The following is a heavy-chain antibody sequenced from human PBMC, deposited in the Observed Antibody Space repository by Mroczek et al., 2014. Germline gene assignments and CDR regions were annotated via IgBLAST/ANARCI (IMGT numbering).Heavy chain of an antibody. CDR2: INPNSGGT. Sequence: QVQLVESGAEVKKPGASVKVSCKASGYTFTGYYMHWVRQAPGQGLEWMGWINPNSGGTNYAQKFQGRVTMTRDTSISTAYMELSRLRSDDTAVYYCARGVGGSYYAGMDWFDPVGPGNPGPPSP. CDR3: ARGVGGSYYAGMDWFDP. J-gene: IGHJ5*02. D-gene: IGHD1-26*01. V-gene: IGHV1-2*02. CDR1: GYTFTGYY.